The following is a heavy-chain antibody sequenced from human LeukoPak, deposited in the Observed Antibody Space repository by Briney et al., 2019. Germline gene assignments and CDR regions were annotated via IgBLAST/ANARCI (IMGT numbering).Heavy chain of an antibody. CDR3: ASPPSDTAMATHDAFDI. J-gene: IGHJ3*02. V-gene: IGHV1-2*06. Sequence: GASVKVSCKASGYTFTGYYMHWVRQAPGQGLEWMGRINPNSGGTNYAQKFQGRVTMTRDTPISTAYMELSRLRSDDTAVYYCASPPSDTAMATHDAFDIWGQGTMVTVSS. D-gene: IGHD5-18*01. CDR2: INPNSGGT. CDR1: GYTFTGYY.